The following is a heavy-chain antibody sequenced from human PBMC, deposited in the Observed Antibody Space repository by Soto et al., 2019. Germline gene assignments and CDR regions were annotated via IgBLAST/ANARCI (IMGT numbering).Heavy chain of an antibody. J-gene: IGHJ5*02. Sequence: GGSLRLSCAASGFTFSTYWMHWIRPVPGKGLEWVSRIHSDASHTYYADSVNGHFTISRDNTKNTLHLEMNSLRAEDTAGYYSVRDGHWINTSCYGNLFDPWGQGTLVTVSS. CDR2: IHSDASHT. D-gene: IGHD2-2*01. CDR1: GFTFSTYW. CDR3: VRDGHWINTSCYGNLFDP. V-gene: IGHV3-74*01.